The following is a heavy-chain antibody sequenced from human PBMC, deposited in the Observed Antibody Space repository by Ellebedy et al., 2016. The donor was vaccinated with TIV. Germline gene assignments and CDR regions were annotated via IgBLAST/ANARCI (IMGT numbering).Heavy chain of an antibody. CDR3: AKDLGYCSSTSCEGYFDY. CDR2: IYRGGST. D-gene: IGHD2-2*01. Sequence: GESLKISCAASGFSFSNYAMSWVRQAPGKGLEWVSVIYRGGSTYYADSVKGRFTISRDNSKNSLYLQMNSLRTEDTALYYCAKDLGYCSSTSCEGYFDYWGQGTLVTVSS. V-gene: IGHV3-43*02. J-gene: IGHJ4*02. CDR1: GFSFSNYA.